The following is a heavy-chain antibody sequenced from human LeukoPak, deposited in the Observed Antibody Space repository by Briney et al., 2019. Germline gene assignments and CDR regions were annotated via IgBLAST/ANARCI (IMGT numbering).Heavy chain of an antibody. CDR3: ARVPGIAAAGTPYFDY. D-gene: IGHD6-13*01. CDR2: MSPNSGDT. Sequence: ASVKVSCKASGYTFTSYDFNWVRQATGQRPEWMGWMSPNSGDTGYAQKFQDRVTMTRNTSISTAYMELSSLRSDDTAVYYCARVPGIAAAGTPYFDYWGQGTLVTVSS. CDR1: GYTFTSYD. V-gene: IGHV1-8*01. J-gene: IGHJ4*02.